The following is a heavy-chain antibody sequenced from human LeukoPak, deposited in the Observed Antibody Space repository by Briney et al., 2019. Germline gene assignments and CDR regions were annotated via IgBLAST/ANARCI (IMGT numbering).Heavy chain of an antibody. Sequence: ASVKVSCKASGYTFTSYDINWVRQATGQGLEWMGWINTNTGNPTYAQGFTGRFVFSLDTSVSTAYLQISSLKAEDTAVYYCASAGAAAGEDYYYYYYMDVWGKGTTVTVSS. J-gene: IGHJ6*03. D-gene: IGHD6-13*01. CDR1: GYTFTSYD. CDR2: INTNTGNP. CDR3: ASAGAAAGEDYYYYYYMDV. V-gene: IGHV7-4-1*02.